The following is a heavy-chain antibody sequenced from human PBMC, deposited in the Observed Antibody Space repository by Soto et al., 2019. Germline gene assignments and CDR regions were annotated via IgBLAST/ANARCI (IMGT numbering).Heavy chain of an antibody. Sequence: PGGSLRLSCAASGFTFSSYAMSWVRQAPGKGLEWVSAISGSGGSTYYADSVKGRFTISRDNSKNTLYLQMNSLRAEDTAVYYCAKFGWGGMEWLDYYYYGMDVWGQGTTVTVSS. V-gene: IGHV3-23*01. J-gene: IGHJ6*02. CDR1: GFTFSSYA. CDR2: ISGSGGST. D-gene: IGHD3-3*01. CDR3: AKFGWGGMEWLDYYYYGMDV.